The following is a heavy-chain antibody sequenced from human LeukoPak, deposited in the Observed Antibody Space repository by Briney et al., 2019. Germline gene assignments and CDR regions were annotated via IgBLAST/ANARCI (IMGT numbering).Heavy chain of an antibody. D-gene: IGHD2-15*01. CDR2: IYYSGST. Sequence: PSETLSITCTVSGGSISSYYWSWIRQPPGKGLEWIGYIYYSGSTNYNPSLKSRVTISVDTSKNQFSLKLSSVTAADTAVYYCARVLVAATPSVYFDYWGQGTLVTVSS. J-gene: IGHJ4*02. V-gene: IGHV4-59*12. CDR3: ARVLVAATPSVYFDY. CDR1: GGSISSYY.